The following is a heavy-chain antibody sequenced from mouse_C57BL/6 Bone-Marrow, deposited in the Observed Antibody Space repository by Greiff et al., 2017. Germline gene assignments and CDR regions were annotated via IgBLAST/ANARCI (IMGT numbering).Heavy chain of an antibody. Sequence: GGGLVQPKGSMKLSCAASGFSFNTYAMNWVRQAPGKGLEWVARIRSKSNNYATYYADSVKDRFTISRDDSESMLYLQMNNLKTEDTAMYYCVRQGDYYGSSLHWYFDVWGTGTTVTVSS. D-gene: IGHD1-1*01. CDR3: VRQGDYYGSSLHWYFDV. J-gene: IGHJ1*03. CDR2: IRSKSNNYAT. CDR1: GFSFNTYA. V-gene: IGHV10-1*01.